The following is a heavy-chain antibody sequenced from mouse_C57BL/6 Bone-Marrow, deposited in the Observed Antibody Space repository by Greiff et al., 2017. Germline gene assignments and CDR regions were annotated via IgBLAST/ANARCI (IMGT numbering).Heavy chain of an antibody. D-gene: IGHD2-3*01. Sequence: QVQLQQPGAELVMPGASVKLSCKASGYTFTSYWMHWVKQRPGQGLEWIGEIDPSDSYTNYTQKFKGKSTFTVDKSSSTAYMQRSSLTSEDSAVYYCARDGDGVAYWGQGTLVTVSA. J-gene: IGHJ3*01. CDR1: GYTFTSYW. CDR2: IDPSDSYT. V-gene: IGHV1-69*01. CDR3: ARDGDGVAY.